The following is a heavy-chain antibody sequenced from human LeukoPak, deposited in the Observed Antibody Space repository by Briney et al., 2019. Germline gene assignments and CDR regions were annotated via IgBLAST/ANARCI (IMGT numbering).Heavy chain of an antibody. V-gene: IGHV4-4*07. D-gene: IGHD3-22*01. Sequence: SETLSLTCTVSGASITSHYWSWIRQPAGKGLEWIGRIYTSGSPNYNPSLKNRVTMSGDPSKNQFSLKLSSVTAADTAVYYCAREYFDSSRFYPGPWYFDYWGQGTLVPVSS. CDR2: IYTSGSP. CDR1: GASITSHY. CDR3: AREYFDSSRFYPGPWYFDY. J-gene: IGHJ4*02.